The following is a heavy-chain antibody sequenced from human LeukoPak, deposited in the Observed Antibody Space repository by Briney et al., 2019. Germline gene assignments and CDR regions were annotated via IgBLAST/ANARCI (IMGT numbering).Heavy chain of an antibody. Sequence: SETLSLTCTVSGGSISSGGYYWSWIRQHPGKGLEWIGYIYYGGSTYYNPSLKSRVTISVDTSKNQFSLKLSSVTAADTAVYYCARGKGYCSSTSCSNNWFDPWGQGTLVTVSS. V-gene: IGHV4-31*03. CDR3: ARGKGYCSSTSCSNNWFDP. J-gene: IGHJ5*02. CDR2: IYYGGST. D-gene: IGHD2-2*01. CDR1: GGSISSGGYY.